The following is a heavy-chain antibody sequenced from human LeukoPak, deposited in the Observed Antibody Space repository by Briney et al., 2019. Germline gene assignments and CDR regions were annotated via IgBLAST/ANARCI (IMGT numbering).Heavy chain of an antibody. CDR1: GYTFTSYG. J-gene: IGHJ5*02. CDR2: IIPIFGTA. D-gene: IGHD3-9*01. V-gene: IGHV1-69*13. CDR3: ARLEGDLTGYHSERFDP. Sequence: VASVKVSCKASGYTFTSYGISWVRQAPGQGLEWMGGIIPIFGTANYAQKFQGRVTITADESTSTAYMELSSLRSEDTAVYYCARLEGDLTGYHSERFDPWGQGTLVTVSS.